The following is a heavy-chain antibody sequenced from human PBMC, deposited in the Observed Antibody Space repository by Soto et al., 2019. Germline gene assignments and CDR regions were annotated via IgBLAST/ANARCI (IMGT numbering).Heavy chain of an antibody. CDR1: GFTFSSYA. J-gene: IGHJ5*01. CDR2: ISDSGDSN. CDR3: AKDSGSAAGTWFDS. V-gene: IGHV3-23*01. D-gene: IGHD6-25*01. Sequence: EVQLLESGGGLVPPGGSLRLSCAASGFTFSSYAMSWVRQAPGKGLEWVSGISDSGDSNYYADSLKGRFTISRDNAKSTLYLEMKSLRAQDTGVYYCAKDSGSAAGTWFDSWGQGNLVTVSS.